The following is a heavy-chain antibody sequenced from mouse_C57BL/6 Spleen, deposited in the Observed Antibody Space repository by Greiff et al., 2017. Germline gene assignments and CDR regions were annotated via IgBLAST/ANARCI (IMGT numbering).Heavy chain of an antibody. D-gene: IGHD2-4*01. J-gene: IGHJ4*01. V-gene: IGHV1-81*01. CDR3: ARDYDPYAMDY. CDR1: GYTFTSYG. CDR2: IYPRSGNT. Sequence: VKLMESGAELARPGASVKLSCKASGYTFTSYGISWVKQRTGQGLEWIGEIYPRSGNTYYNEKFKGKATLTADKSSSTAYMELRSLTSEDSAVYFCARDYDPYAMDYWGQGTSVTVSS.